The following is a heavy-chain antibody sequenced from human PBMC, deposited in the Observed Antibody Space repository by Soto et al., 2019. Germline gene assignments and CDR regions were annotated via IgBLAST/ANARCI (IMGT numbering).Heavy chain of an antibody. CDR2: ISGSGGST. J-gene: IGHJ5*02. CDR1: GFTFSSYA. CDR3: AKRPLGYCSSTSCYGGVWFDP. D-gene: IGHD2-2*01. Sequence: GGSLRLSCAASGFTFSSYAMSWVRQAPGKGLEWVSAISGSGGSTYYADSVKGRFTISRDNSKNTLYLQMNSLRAEDTAVYYCAKRPLGYCSSTSCYGGVWFDPWGQGTLVTVSS. V-gene: IGHV3-23*01.